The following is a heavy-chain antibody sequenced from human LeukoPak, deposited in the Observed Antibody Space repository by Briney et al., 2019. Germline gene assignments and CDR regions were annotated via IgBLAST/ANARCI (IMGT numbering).Heavy chain of an antibody. Sequence: ASVKVSCKASGYTFTGYYVHWVRQAPGQGLEWMGWINPNSGGTNYAQKFRGRVTMTRDTSISTAYMELSRLRSDDTAVYYCARVSYYYDSSGQRTPTRLDYWGQGTLVTVSS. V-gene: IGHV1-2*02. D-gene: IGHD3-22*01. CDR1: GYTFTGYY. CDR2: INPNSGGT. J-gene: IGHJ4*02. CDR3: ARVSYYYDSSGQRTPTRLDY.